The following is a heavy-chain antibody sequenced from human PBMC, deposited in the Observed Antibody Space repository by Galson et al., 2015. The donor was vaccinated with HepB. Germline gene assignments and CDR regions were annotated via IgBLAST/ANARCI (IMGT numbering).Heavy chain of an antibody. CDR2: IYSTT. CDR3: AGYYDSSGPIRG. D-gene: IGHD3-22*01. Sequence: SLRLSCAASGLTVSRNYMSWVRQAPGKGLEWVSIIYSTTYYADSVKGRFTISRDNSRNMLYLEMNSLRAEDTAVYYCAGYYDSSGPIRGWGQGTLVTVSS. CDR1: GLTVSRNY. V-gene: IGHV3-66*01. J-gene: IGHJ4*02.